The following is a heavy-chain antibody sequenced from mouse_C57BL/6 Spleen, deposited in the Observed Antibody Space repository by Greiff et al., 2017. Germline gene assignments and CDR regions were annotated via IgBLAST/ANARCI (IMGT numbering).Heavy chain of an antibody. J-gene: IGHJ4*01. D-gene: IGHD2-5*01. V-gene: IGHV1-82*01. Sequence: VLVVESGPELVQPGASVKLSCKASGYAFSSSWMNWVQQRPGKGLEWVGRIYPGDGDTNYNGKFKGKATLTADKSSSTAYMQLSSLTSEDSAVYYCARSYSNYNYAMDYWGQGTSVTVSS. CDR1: GYAFSSSW. CDR3: ARSYSNYNYAMDY. CDR2: IYPGDGDT.